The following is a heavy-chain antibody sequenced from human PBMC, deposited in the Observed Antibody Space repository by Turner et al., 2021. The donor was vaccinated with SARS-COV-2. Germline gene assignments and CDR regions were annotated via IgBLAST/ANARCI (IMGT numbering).Heavy chain of an antibody. J-gene: IGHJ6*02. D-gene: IGHD3-10*01. V-gene: IGHV3-53*02. CDR1: GFTVSSNY. CDR2: IYSGGST. Sequence: EVQLVETGGGLIHPGGSLRLSCAASGFTVSSNYMSWVRQAPGKGLEWVSVIYSGGSTFYADSVKGRFTISRDNSKNTLFLQMNSLRAEDTAVYYCARDLYYYGMDVWGQGTMVTVSS. CDR3: ARDLYYYGMDV.